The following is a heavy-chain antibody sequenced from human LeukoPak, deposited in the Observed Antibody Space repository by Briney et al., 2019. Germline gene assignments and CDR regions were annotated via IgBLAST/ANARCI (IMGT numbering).Heavy chain of an antibody. D-gene: IGHD2-15*01. Sequence: PSETLSLTCTVSGGSISSFYWSWIRQPPGKGLEWIGYIYYSGSTNYNPSLKSRVTISVDTSKNQFSLKLSSVTDTYTAVYYCARHGVVVAAAFWFDPWGQGTLVTVSS. CDR2: IYYSGST. CDR1: GGSISSFY. J-gene: IGHJ5*02. V-gene: IGHV4-59*08. CDR3: ARHGVVVAAAFWFDP.